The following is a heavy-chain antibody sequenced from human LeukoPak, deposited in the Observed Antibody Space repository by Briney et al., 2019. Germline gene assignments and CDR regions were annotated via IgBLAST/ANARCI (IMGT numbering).Heavy chain of an antibody. J-gene: IGHJ6*04. V-gene: IGHV4-61*02. Sequence: SETLCLTCTVSGGSISGGNYYWTWIRQPAGEGLEWIGRFKTPETTNYNPSLKSRVTISVDTSKNQCSLNLTSVTAADTAVYYCARLPYGSGYWLHREGRDVWGKGTTVTISS. D-gene: IGHD3-10*01. CDR3: ARLPYGSGYWLHREGRDV. CDR2: FKTPETT. CDR1: GGSISGGNYY.